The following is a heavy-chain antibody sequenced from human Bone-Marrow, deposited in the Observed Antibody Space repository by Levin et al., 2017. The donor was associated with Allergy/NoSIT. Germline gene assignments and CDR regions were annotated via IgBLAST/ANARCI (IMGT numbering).Heavy chain of an antibody. Sequence: GSLRLSCTVSGGSISTSSYYWGWIRQPPGKGLEWIGSIYYSGSTYYKASLQSRVTISVDTSKNQFSLKLSSVTAADTAVYYCARHARVISGTYYGGFDSWGQGTLVTVSS. CDR2: IYYSGST. CDR3: ARHARVISGTYYGGFDS. J-gene: IGHJ4*02. D-gene: IGHD3-10*01. V-gene: IGHV4-39*01. CDR1: GGSISTSSYY.